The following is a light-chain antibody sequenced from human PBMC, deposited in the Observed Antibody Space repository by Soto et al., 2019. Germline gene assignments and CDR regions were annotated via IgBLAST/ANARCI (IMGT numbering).Light chain of an antibody. Sequence: RMSQSASTVSASVGDRVTITCRASQSISSWLAWYQQKPGKAPKLLIYDASSLESGVPSRFSGSGSGTEFTLTISSLQPDDFATYYCQQYNSYWPFGQGTKADVK. V-gene: IGKV1-5*01. CDR3: QQYNSYWP. CDR2: DAS. J-gene: IGKJ1*01. CDR1: QSISSW.